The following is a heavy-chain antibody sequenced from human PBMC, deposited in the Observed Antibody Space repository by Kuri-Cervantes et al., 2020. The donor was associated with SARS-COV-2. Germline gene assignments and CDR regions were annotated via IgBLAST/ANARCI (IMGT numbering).Heavy chain of an antibody. J-gene: IGHJ4*02. CDR2: ISSSSSYI. Sequence: GESLKISCAASGFTFSSYSMNWVRQAPGKGLEWVSSISSSSSYIYYADSVKGRFTISRDNAKNSLYLQMNSLRAEDTAVYYCARQNYYDFWSGYSGYFDYWGQGTLVTVSS. CDR1: GFTFSSYS. CDR3: ARQNYYDFWSGYSGYFDY. V-gene: IGHV3-21*01. D-gene: IGHD3-3*01.